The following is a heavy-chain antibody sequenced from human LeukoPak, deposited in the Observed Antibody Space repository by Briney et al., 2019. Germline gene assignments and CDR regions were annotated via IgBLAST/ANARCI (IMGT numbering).Heavy chain of an antibody. D-gene: IGHD2-2*01. Sequence: PGGSLRLSCAASGFTFSDYYMSWIRQAPGKGLEWVSYISSSGSTIYYADSVKGRFTISRDNAKNSLSMQMNSLRAEDTAVYYCARHIVVVPAAMSPWGQGTLVTVSS. CDR1: GFTFSDYY. J-gene: IGHJ5*02. CDR3: ARHIVVVPAAMSP. CDR2: ISSSGSTI. V-gene: IGHV3-11*04.